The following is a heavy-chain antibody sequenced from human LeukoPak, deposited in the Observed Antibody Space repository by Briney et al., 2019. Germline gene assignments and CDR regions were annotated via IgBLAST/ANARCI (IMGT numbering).Heavy chain of an antibody. CDR3: ARDVAGVRGVNWFDP. J-gene: IGHJ5*02. D-gene: IGHD3-10*01. Sequence: ASVKVSCKASGYTFTGYYMHWVRQAPGQGLEWMGWINPNSGGTNYAQKSQGRVTMTRDTSISTAYMELSRLRSDDTAVYYCARDVAGVRGVNWFDPWGQGTLVTVSS. CDR2: INPNSGGT. V-gene: IGHV1-2*02. CDR1: GYTFTGYY.